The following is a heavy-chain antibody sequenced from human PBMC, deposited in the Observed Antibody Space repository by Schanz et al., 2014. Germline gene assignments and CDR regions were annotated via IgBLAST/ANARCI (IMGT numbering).Heavy chain of an antibody. CDR2: IDYRGNP. CDR1: GGSFSGYF. D-gene: IGHD6-25*01. Sequence: QVQLQQWGAGLLKPSETLSLTCAVYGGSFSGYFWTWIRQHPGKGLEWIGHIDYRGNPYYNESLKSRLTISLHASENQFSLRLTSVTAADTAVYYCARVRPGFAIDPWGQGTLVTVSS. CDR3: ARVRPGFAIDP. J-gene: IGHJ5*02. V-gene: IGHV4-34*01.